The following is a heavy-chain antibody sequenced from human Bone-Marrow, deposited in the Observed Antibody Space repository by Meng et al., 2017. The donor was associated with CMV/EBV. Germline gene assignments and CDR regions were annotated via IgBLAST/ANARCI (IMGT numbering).Heavy chain of an antibody. CDR2: LYSGGNT. Sequence: GASLKISCSASAFTVSSKYMSWVRQAPGKGLEWLSILYSGGNTYYADSVKGRFTISRDNSKNTLYLQMNILRPEDTAVYYCARHTSDYYYYGIDLWGQGTTVTVSS. J-gene: IGHJ6*02. CDR3: ARHTSDYYYYGIDL. D-gene: IGHD2-2*01. CDR1: AFTVSSKY. V-gene: IGHV3-66*02.